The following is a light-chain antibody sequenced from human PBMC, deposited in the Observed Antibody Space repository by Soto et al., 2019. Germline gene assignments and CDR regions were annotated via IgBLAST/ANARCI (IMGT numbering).Light chain of an antibody. V-gene: IGLV2-14*01. Sequence: SSLTQPAPVSGSPGPSITLSCSGTSNYISGHNFVSWYQHHPGKAPKRLIYEVIYRGSGVSNRFTGSKSANTACLTISGLPAQYEADYHCSSHGGDKNFYVLGIETKV. J-gene: IGLJ1*01. CDR1: SNYISGHNF. CDR2: EVI. CDR3: SSHGGDKNFYV.